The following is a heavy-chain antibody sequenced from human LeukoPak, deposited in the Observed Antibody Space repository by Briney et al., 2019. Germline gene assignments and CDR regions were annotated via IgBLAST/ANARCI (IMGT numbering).Heavy chain of an antibody. D-gene: IGHD3-10*01. CDR3: ARSYYYGSGSIYYYYMDV. J-gene: IGHJ6*03. CDR2: INPNSGGT. V-gene: IGHV1-2*02. CDR1: GYTFTGYY. Sequence: ASVKVSCKASGYTFTGYYMHWVRQAPGQGLEWMGWINPNSGGTNYAQKLQGRVTMTRDTSISTAYMELSRLRSDDTAVYYCARSYYYGSGSIYYYYMDVWGKGTTVTVSS.